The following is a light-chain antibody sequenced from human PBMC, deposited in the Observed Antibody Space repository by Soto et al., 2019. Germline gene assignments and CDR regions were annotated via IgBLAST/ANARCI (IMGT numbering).Light chain of an antibody. CDR1: QDIRAE. CDR3: LQDYGYPRT. CDR2: GTS. V-gene: IGKV1-6*01. J-gene: IGKJ1*01. Sequence: AIQMTQSPSSLSASVGDRVTITCRASQDIRAELGWYQQKPGEAPKLLVYGTSTLQTGVPSRFSGSGSGADFTLTISRLQPEDFATYYCLQDYGYPRTFGQGTKVEIK.